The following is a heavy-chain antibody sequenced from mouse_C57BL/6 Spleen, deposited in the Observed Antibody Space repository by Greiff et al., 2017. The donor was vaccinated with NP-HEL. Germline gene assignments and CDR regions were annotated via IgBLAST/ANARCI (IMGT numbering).Heavy chain of an antibody. J-gene: IGHJ4*01. Sequence: VMLVESGPGLVAPSQSLSITCTVSGFSLTSYAISWVRQPPGKGLEWLGVIWTGGGTNYNSALKSRQSISKDNSKSQVFLKMNSLQTDDTARYYCARNDGSTHYAMDYWGQGTSVTVSS. CDR2: IWTGGGT. D-gene: IGHD1-1*01. V-gene: IGHV2-9-1*01. CDR1: GFSLTSYA. CDR3: ARNDGSTHYAMDY.